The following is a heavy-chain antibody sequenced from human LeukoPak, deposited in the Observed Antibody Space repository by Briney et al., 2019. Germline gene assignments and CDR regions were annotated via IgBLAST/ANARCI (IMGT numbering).Heavy chain of an antibody. D-gene: IGHD4-17*01. CDR2: INHSGST. J-gene: IGHJ6*03. Sequence: SETLSLTCAVYGGSFSGYYWSWLRQPPGKGLEWIGEINHSGSTNYNPSLKSRVTISVDTSKNQFSLKLSSVTAADTAVYYCARGVAATVTNAGYYYYYMDVWGKGTTVTVSS. CDR3: ARGVAATVTNAGYYYYYMDV. V-gene: IGHV4-34*01. CDR1: GGSFSGYY.